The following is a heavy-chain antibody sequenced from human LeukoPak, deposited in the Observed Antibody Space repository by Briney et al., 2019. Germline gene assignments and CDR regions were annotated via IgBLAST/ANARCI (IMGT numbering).Heavy chain of an antibody. V-gene: IGHV1-24*01. CDR2: FDPEDGEA. D-gene: IGHD2/OR15-2a*01. J-gene: IGHJ5*02. Sequence: ASVKVSCKVSGSTLTELSMHWVRQAPGEGLEWVGGFDPEDGEAIYAQKFQGRVTMTEDTSTDTVYMELSSLRSEDTAVYYCATDFLGFDPWGQGTLVTVSS. CDR1: GSTLTELS. CDR3: ATDFLGFDP.